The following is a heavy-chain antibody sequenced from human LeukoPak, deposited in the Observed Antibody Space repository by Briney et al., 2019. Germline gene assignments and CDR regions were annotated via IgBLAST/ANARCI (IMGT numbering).Heavy chain of an antibody. CDR1: GYTFTGYY. Sequence: GASVKVSCKASGYTFTGYYMHWVRQAPGQGLEWMGRIIPILGIANYAQKFQGRVTITADKSTSTAYMELSSLRSEDTAVYYCAVDRFPWGQGTLVTVSS. V-gene: IGHV1-69*02. CDR2: IIPILGIA. CDR3: AVDRFP. D-gene: IGHD3/OR15-3a*01. J-gene: IGHJ5*02.